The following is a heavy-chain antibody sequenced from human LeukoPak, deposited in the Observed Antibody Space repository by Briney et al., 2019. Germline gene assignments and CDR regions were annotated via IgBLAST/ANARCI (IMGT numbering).Heavy chain of an antibody. Sequence: PSGTLSLTCGVSGGSISNTNWWTWVRPPPGKGLEWIGEVNLQGSTNYNPSLKSRVAISVDKSENHISLKLTSVTAADTAVYYRAREGGPYRPLDYSGQGTLVTVAS. CDR1: GGSISNTNW. J-gene: IGHJ4*02. CDR2: VNLQGST. V-gene: IGHV4-4*02. CDR3: AREGGPYRPLDY.